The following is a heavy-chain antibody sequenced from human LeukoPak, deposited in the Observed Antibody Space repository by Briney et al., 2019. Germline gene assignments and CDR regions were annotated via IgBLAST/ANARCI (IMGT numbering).Heavy chain of an antibody. D-gene: IGHD1-26*01. CDR1: GGSISGTNW. CDR2: ISLRGLT. CDR3: SRESGPFSPFGF. J-gene: IGHJ4*02. V-gene: IGHV4-4*02. Sequence: SETLSLTCVVYGGSISGTNWWSWVRQPPGQGLEWIGEISLRGLTNYNPSLRSRLTMSLDESKNQVSLNLTSVTAADTAVYYCSRESGPFSPFGFWGQGTLDSVHS.